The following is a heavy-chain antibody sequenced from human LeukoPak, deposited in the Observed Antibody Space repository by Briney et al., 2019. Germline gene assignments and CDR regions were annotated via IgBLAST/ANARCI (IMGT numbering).Heavy chain of an antibody. CDR2: LYSGGST. J-gene: IGHJ5*02. V-gene: IGHV3-53*01. D-gene: IGHD3-16*01. Sequence: PGGSLRLSCAASGFTVSSNYMSWVRQAPGKGLEWVSVLYSGGSTYYADSVKGRLTVSRDNSKNTVYLQMNSLRVEDTAVYYRARVRGSNWFDPWGQGTLVTVSS. CDR1: GFTVSSNY. CDR3: ARVRGSNWFDP.